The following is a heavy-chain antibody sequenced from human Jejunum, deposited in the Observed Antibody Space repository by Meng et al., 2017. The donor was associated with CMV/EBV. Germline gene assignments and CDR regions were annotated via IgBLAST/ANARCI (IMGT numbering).Heavy chain of an antibody. CDR2: IYTSGRP. CDR3: TRENSGYDY. Sequence: QGKLQEAGPGVPKPSKTLSLTCTVSGGPISNYYWTWIRKPAGKELEWIGRIYTSGRPHYKPSIKRRVTMSVDTSKTQFCMKLSSVTAADTVVYYCTRENSGYDYWGQGTLVTVFS. CDR1: GGPISNYY. V-gene: IGHV4-4*07. D-gene: IGHD5-12*01. J-gene: IGHJ4*02.